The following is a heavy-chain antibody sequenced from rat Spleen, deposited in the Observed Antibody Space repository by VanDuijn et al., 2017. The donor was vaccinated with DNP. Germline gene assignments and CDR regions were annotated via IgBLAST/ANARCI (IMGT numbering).Heavy chain of an antibody. Sequence: QVQLKESGPVLVQASETLSLTCTVSGFSLTNFGIIWVRQSPGKGLEWMGIIWGHGNTDYNSALRSRLSINRDTSKSQVFLKLNSLQTDDTAIYYCTRESWGHVMDAWGQGISVTVSS. CDR1: GFSLTNFG. J-gene: IGHJ4*01. CDR2: IWGHGNT. D-gene: IGHD5-1*01. CDR3: TRESWGHVMDA. V-gene: IGHV2S75*01.